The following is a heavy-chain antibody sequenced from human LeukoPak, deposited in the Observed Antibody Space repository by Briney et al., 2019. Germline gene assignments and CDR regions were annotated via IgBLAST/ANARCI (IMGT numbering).Heavy chain of an antibody. D-gene: IGHD1-26*01. J-gene: IGHJ4*02. CDR3: ARHESPGGATIH. V-gene: IGHV4-38-2*01. CDR2: IYHSGST. Sequence: KPSETPSPTCAVSGYSISSGYYWGWVRQPPGKGLEGIGSIYHSGSTYYNPSLKSRVTISVDTSKNQFSLKLSSVTAADTAVYYCARHESPGGATIHWGQGTLVTVSS. CDR1: GYSISSGYY.